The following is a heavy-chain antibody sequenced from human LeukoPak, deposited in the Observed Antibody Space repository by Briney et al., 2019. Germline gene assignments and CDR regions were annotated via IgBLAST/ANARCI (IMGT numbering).Heavy chain of an antibody. CDR3: ARGYDYVWGSYEARY. CDR2: INAGNGNT. V-gene: IGHV1-3*01. CDR1: GYTFTSYA. D-gene: IGHD3-16*01. J-gene: IGHJ4*02. Sequence: ASVKVSCKASGYTFTSYAMHWVRQAPGQRLEWMGWINAGNGNTKYSQKFQGRVTITRDTSASTAYMELSSLRSEDTAVYYCARGYDYVWGSYEARYWGQGTQVTVSS.